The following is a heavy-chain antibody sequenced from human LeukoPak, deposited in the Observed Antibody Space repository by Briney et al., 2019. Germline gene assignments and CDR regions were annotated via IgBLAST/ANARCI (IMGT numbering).Heavy chain of an antibody. CDR1: GYTFTGYY. J-gene: IGHJ6*02. Sequence: GASVKVSCKASGYTFTGYYMHWVRQAPGQGLEWMGRINPNSGGTSYAQKFQGRVTMTRDTSISTAYMELSRLRSDDTAVYYCARVGHCSGTSCLALRTIDYYYGMDVWGQGTTVTVSS. CDR2: INPNSGGT. V-gene: IGHV1-2*06. D-gene: IGHD2-2*01. CDR3: ARVGHCSGTSCLALRTIDYYYGMDV.